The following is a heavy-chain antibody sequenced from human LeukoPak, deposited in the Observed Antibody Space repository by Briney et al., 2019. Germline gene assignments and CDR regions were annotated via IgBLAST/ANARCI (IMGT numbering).Heavy chain of an antibody. J-gene: IGHJ4*02. CDR1: GFTFTDYY. V-gene: IGHV3-11*03. Sequence: PGGSLRLSCAASGFTFTDYYMTWIRQAPGKGLEWVSDISSSGSNAKYADSVKGRFTTSRDNAKNSLYLQMISLTAEDTAVYYCARYYYDSSGFYPAFDYWGRGTLVTVSS. D-gene: IGHD3-22*01. CDR3: ARYYYDSSGFYPAFDY. CDR2: ISSSGSNA.